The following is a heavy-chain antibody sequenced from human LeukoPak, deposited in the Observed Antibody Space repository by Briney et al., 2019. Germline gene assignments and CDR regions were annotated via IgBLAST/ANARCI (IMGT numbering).Heavy chain of an antibody. CDR3: ARHYWAEWLGELLPNYFDY. CDR2: IYYSGST. Sequence: PSETLSLTCTVSGGSISSSSYYRGWIRQPPGKGLEWIGSIYYSGSTYYNPSLKSRVTISVDTSKNQFSLKLSSVTAADTAVYYCARHYWAEWLGELLPNYFDYWGQGTLVTVSS. V-gene: IGHV4-39*01. D-gene: IGHD3-10*01. J-gene: IGHJ4*02. CDR1: GGSISSSSYY.